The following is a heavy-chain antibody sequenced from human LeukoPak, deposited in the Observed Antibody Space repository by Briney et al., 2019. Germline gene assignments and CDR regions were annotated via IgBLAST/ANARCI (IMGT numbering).Heavy chain of an antibody. D-gene: IGHD3-22*01. CDR3: ARVGSSFQTYYYDSTALKPRPLGGDY. CDR2: IYYSGST. J-gene: IGHJ4*02. CDR1: GGSISSGDYY. V-gene: IGHV4-30-4*01. Sequence: SQTLSLTCTVSGGSISSGDYYWSWIRQPPGKGLEWIGYIYYSGSTYYNPSLKSRVTISVDTSKNQFSLKLSSVTAADTAVYYCARVGSSFQTYYYDSTALKPRPLGGDYWGQGTLVTVSS.